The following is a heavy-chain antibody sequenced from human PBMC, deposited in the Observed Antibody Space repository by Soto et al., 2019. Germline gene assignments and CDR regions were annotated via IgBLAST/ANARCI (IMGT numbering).Heavy chain of an antibody. CDR2: INGGGGVT. D-gene: IGHD2-2*01. V-gene: IGHV3-23*01. CDR1: GFSFSLYA. Sequence: EVQLLESGGGLVQPGGSLRLSCAASGFSFSLYAMSWVRQAPGKGLEWVSVINGGGGVTYYADSVKGRFTISRDNSRNTVYLQMNSLSAKNTPTYYCAKDQRVVRSNFDYWGQGTLVTVSS. J-gene: IGHJ4*02. CDR3: AKDQRVVRSNFDY.